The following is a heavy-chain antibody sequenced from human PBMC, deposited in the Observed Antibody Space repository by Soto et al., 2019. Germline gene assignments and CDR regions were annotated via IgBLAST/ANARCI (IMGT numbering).Heavy chain of an antibody. J-gene: IGHJ4*02. CDR3: VRDSGAKLSSS. CDR1: GGTFSSYR. D-gene: IGHD6-13*01. Sequence: SVKVSCKASGGTFSSYRINWVRQAPGQGLEWVGGVVPIYRTADYAQKFQGRVTITADESARKSYMELRSLKSKDTAVYYCVRDSGAKLSSSWGQGTLVTVSS. CDR2: VVPIYRTA. V-gene: IGHV1-69*13.